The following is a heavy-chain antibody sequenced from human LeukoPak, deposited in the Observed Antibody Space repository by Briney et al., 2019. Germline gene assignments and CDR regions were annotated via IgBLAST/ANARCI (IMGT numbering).Heavy chain of an antibody. CDR1: GFTFSTYG. J-gene: IGHJ6*03. V-gene: IGHV3-30*02. Sequence: PGGSLRLSCAASGFTFSTYGMHWVRQAPGEGLEWVTFIRYDESRTFYADSVKGRFTISRDNSKSTLYLQMNSLRAEDTALHYCAKSVIPSSYRGTYYMDVWGKGTTVTVSS. D-gene: IGHD3-16*02. CDR2: IRYDESRT. CDR3: AKSVIPSSYRGTYYMDV.